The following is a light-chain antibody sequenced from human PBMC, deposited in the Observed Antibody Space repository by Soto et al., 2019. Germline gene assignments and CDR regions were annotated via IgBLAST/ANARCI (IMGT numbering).Light chain of an antibody. CDR2: AAS. CDR3: QQTYSTPPYT. V-gene: IGKV1-39*01. J-gene: IGKJ2*01. CDR1: QSISSY. Sequence: DIQMTQSPSSLSASVGDRVTITCRASQSISSYLNWYQQKPGKAPKLLIYAASSLQSGVPSRFSGSRSGTDFTLTISSQQPEDFATYYCQQTYSTPPYTFGQGTKLEIK.